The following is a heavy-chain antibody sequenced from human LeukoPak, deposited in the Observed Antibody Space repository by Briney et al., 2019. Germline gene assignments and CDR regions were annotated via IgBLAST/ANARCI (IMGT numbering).Heavy chain of an antibody. J-gene: IGHJ4*02. CDR3: ARYVVYGSGKYYFDY. V-gene: IGHV4-39*01. CDR1: GGSVSSTTYY. D-gene: IGHD3-10*01. Sequence: PSETLSLTCTVSGGSVSSTTYYWSWIRQPPGKGLEWIASINYSGSTYYNPSLKSRVTISADTSENQFSQKLSSVTAADTAVYYCARYVVYGSGKYYFDYWGQGTLVTVSS. CDR2: INYSGST.